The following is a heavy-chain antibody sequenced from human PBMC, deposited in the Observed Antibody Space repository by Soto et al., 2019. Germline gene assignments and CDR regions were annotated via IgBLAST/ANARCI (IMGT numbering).Heavy chain of an antibody. CDR1: GGTFSSYA. J-gene: IGHJ6*02. Sequence: ASVKVSCKASGGTFSSYAISWVRQAPGQGLEWMGGIIPIFGTANYAQKFQGRVTITADESTSTAYMELSSLRSEDTAVYYCARDLVDTAMVEKNYYYYGMDVWGQGTTVTVSS. CDR2: IIPIFGTA. D-gene: IGHD5-18*01. V-gene: IGHV1-69*13. CDR3: ARDLVDTAMVEKNYYYYGMDV.